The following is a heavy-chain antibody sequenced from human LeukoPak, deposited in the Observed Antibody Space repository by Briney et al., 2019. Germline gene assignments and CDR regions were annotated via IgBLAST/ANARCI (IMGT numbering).Heavy chain of an antibody. CDR1: GGSISSYY. D-gene: IGHD2-15*01. Sequence: NPSETLSLTCTVSGGSISSYYWSWIRQPPGKGLEWIGYIYYSGSTNYNPSLKSRVTISVDTSKNQFSLKLSSVTAADTAVYYCASTRGTRFDYWGQGTLVTVSS. CDR2: IYYSGST. CDR3: ASTRGTRFDY. J-gene: IGHJ4*02. V-gene: IGHV4-59*08.